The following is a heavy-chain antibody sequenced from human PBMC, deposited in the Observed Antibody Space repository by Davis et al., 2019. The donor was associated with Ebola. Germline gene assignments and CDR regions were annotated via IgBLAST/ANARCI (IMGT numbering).Heavy chain of an antibody. D-gene: IGHD3-10*01. J-gene: IGHJ5*02. CDR3: ARVPGHYYGSGSYYSNNWFDP. Sequence: GESLKISCAASGFTFSGHWMHWVRQAPGKGLVWVSQIKSDGSSATYADSVKGRFTISRDNAKNTLYLQMNSLRAEDTAVYYCARVPGHYYGSGSYYSNNWFDPWGQGTLVTVSS. CDR2: IKSDGSSA. V-gene: IGHV3-74*01. CDR1: GFTFSGHW.